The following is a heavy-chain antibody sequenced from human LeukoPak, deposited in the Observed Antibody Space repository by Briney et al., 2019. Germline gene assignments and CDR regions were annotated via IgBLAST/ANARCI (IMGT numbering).Heavy chain of an antibody. CDR3: AKGVTAAGTNYFDY. D-gene: IGHD6-13*01. CDR2: ISWKSGGV. CDR1: GFTFDDYA. J-gene: IGHJ4*02. V-gene: IGHV3-9*01. Sequence: GGSLRLSYAASGFTFDDYAMHWVRQGPGKGLEWVSGISWKSGGVGYADSVKGRFTISRDNAKNSLYLQMNSLRPEDTALYYCAKGVTAAGTNYFDYWGQGTLVTVSS.